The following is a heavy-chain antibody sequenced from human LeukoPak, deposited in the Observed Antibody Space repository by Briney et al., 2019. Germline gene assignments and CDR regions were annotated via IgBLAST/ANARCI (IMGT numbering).Heavy chain of an antibody. J-gene: IGHJ5*02. Sequence: GGSLRLSCAASGFIISNYWMSWVRQALGKGLEWVANIKQDGSEKYYVDSVKGRFTISRDNAKNSLYLEMSSLKAEDTAVYYCVRYEREDCSSSVCYRRFDPWGQGTLVTVSS. CDR3: VRYEREDCSSSVCYRRFDP. D-gene: IGHD2-2*01. CDR1: GFIISNYW. CDR2: IKQDGSEK. V-gene: IGHV3-7*01.